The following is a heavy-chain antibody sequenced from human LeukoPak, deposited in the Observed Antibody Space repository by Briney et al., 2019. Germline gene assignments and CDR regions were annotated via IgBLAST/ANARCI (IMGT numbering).Heavy chain of an antibody. CDR1: GHTN. CDR2: ISTYNGNT. Sequence: GASVKVSCKASGHTNINWVRQAPGQGLEWMGWISTYNGNTKYAQKFQGRVTMTADTSTSTAYMELRSLKSDDTAVYYCARDPKFFMHDTHGAYLDNWGQGSPVTVSS. V-gene: IGHV1-18*01. J-gene: IGHJ4*02. CDR3: ARDPKFFMHDTHGAYLDN. D-gene: IGHD3-16*01.